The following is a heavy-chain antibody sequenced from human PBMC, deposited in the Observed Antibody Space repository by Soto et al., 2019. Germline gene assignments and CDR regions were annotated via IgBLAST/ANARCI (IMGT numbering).Heavy chain of an antibody. V-gene: IGHV3-30*18. Sequence: QVQLVESGGGAVQPGSSLRLSCAACGFTFSNHGMHWVRQAPGKGLEWVAVISYDGNKKHYADSVKGRFTISRDSGKNTLYLQMDNVRHEDTAVYYCAKDSWFGELFRSYMDVWGKGTTVTVSS. J-gene: IGHJ6*03. CDR3: AKDSWFGELFRSYMDV. CDR2: ISYDGNKK. D-gene: IGHD3-10*01. CDR1: GFTFSNHG.